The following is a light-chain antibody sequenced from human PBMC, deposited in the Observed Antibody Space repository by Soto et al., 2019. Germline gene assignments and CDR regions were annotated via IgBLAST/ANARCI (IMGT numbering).Light chain of an antibody. V-gene: IGKV4-1*01. Sequence: DIVMTQSPDSLAVSLGERATINCKSSQSVLYSSNNKNYLAWYQQKPGQPPKLLIYWASPRESGVPDRFSGSGSGTDFTLTISSLQAEDVAVYYCQQYYGTPYTFGQGTKLEIK. CDR3: QQYYGTPYT. CDR1: QSVLYSSNNKNY. J-gene: IGKJ2*01. CDR2: WAS.